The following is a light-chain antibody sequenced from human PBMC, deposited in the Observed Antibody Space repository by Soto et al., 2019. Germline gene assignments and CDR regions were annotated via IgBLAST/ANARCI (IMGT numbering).Light chain of an antibody. CDR3: ETWDSNTAV. V-gene: IGLV4-60*03. CDR2: LEGSGSY. Sequence: QSVLTQSSSASASLGSSVKLTCTLSSGHSSYIIAWHQQQPGKAPRYLMKLEGSGSYNKGSGVPDRFSGSSSGADRYLTISNLPSEDEADYYCETWDSNTAVFGGGTQLTVL. CDR1: SGHSSYI. J-gene: IGLJ7*01.